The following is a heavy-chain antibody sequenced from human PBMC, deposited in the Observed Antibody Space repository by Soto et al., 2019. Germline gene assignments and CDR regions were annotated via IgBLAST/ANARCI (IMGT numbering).Heavy chain of an antibody. D-gene: IGHD3-16*01. CDR3: ARVRVQSLGWGLIYYFDY. Sequence: SETLSLTCTVSGGSISSYYWSWIRQPPGKGLEWIGYIYYSGSTNYNPPLKSRVTISVDTSKNQFSLKLSSVTAADTAVYYCARVRVQSLGWGLIYYFDYWGQGTLVTVSS. CDR1: GGSISSYY. J-gene: IGHJ4*02. CDR2: IYYSGST. V-gene: IGHV4-59*01.